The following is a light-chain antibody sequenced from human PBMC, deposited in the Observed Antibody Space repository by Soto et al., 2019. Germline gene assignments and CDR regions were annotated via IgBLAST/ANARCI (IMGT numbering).Light chain of an antibody. CDR3: SSYTISNTLV. V-gene: IGLV2-14*01. J-gene: IGLJ1*01. CDR1: SSDVGGYNY. CDR2: DVS. Sequence: QSALTQPASVCGSPGQSITISCTGTSSDVGGYNYVYWYQQYPGKAPKLRIYDVSSRPSGVSNRVSGSKSGNTASLTISGLQAEDEADYYCSSYTISNTLVFGSGTQLTVL.